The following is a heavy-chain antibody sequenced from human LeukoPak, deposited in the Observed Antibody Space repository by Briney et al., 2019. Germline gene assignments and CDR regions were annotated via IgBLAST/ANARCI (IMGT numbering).Heavy chain of an antibody. V-gene: IGHV4-59*08. CDR2: IYYSGTT. J-gene: IGHJ4*02. CDR3: ARSPLEYITPGYFDY. Sequence: SETLSLTCTVSGGSIISDYWSRIRQPPGKGLEWIGYIYYSGTTNYNPSLKSRVSISVDTSKNQFSLKLSSVTAADTAVYYCARSPLEYITPGYFDYWGQGTLVTVSS. CDR1: GGSIISDY. D-gene: IGHD6-6*01.